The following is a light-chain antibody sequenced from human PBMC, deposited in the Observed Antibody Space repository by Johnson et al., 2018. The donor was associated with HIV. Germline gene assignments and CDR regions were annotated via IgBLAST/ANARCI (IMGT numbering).Light chain of an antibody. J-gene: IGLJ1*01. V-gene: IGLV1-51*01. CDR2: DNN. CDR3: GTLDTSLSVYV. CDR1: SSNIGNNY. Sequence: QSVLTQPPSVSAAPGLKVTISCSGSSSNIGNNYVSWYQQLPGTAPKLLIYDNNKRPLGIPDRFSGSKSGTSATLGITGLQTGDEADYYCGTLDTSLSVYVFGTGTKVTVL.